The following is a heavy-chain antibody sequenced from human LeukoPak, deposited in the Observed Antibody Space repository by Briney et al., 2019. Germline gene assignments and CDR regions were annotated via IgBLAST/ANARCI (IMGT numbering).Heavy chain of an antibody. Sequence: ASVKVSCKASGYTFTSYAMNWVRQAPGQGLEWMGWINTNTGNPTYAQGFTGRFVFSLDTSVSTAYLQISSLKAEDTAVYYCARETSLYDYVWGSYRQIEFDYWGQGTLVTVSS. V-gene: IGHV7-4-1*02. D-gene: IGHD3-16*02. CDR1: GYTFTSYA. J-gene: IGHJ4*02. CDR2: INTNTGNP. CDR3: ARETSLYDYVWGSYRQIEFDY.